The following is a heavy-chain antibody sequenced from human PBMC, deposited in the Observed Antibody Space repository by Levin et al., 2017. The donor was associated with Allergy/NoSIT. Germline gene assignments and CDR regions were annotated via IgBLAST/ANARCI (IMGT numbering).Heavy chain of an antibody. V-gene: IGHV3-11*01. CDR2: ISNSGSII. CDR3: ARVRTISEESGGDG. D-gene: IGHD3-3*01. Sequence: PGGSLRLSCAASGFTFSDYYMSWIRQAPGEGLEWVSYISNSGSIIYYVDSVKGRFTISRDNAKNSLFLQMNSLTAEDTAVYYCARVRTISEESGGDGRGQGTTVSVS. CDR1: GFTFSDYY. J-gene: IGHJ6*02.